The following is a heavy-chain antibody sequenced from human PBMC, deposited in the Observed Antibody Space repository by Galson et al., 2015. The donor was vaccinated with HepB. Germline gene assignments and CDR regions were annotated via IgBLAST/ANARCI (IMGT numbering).Heavy chain of an antibody. Sequence: SLRLSCAASGFTFSNYNMNWVRQAPGKGLEWVSFISSGSRYIYYADSMKGRITVSRDNAKNSLNLQMNSLRAEDTALYYCARDGDLVAGNLFEYWGQGTLVTVSS. CDR2: ISSGSRYI. CDR3: ARDGDLVAGNLFEY. V-gene: IGHV3-21*01. D-gene: IGHD6-19*01. J-gene: IGHJ4*02. CDR1: GFTFSNYN.